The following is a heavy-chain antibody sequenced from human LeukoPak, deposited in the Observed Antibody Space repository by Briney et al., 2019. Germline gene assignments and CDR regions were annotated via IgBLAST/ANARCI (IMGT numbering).Heavy chain of an antibody. D-gene: IGHD3-22*01. V-gene: IGHV5-10-1*01. J-gene: IGHJ5*02. CDR3: VRQPPGVYDTTQNWFDP. CDR2: IAPSDSYT. CDR1: GYNFSDYW. Sequence: GESLKISCKGSGYNFSDYWIVWVRQVPGKGLEWMGRIAPSDSYTNYNPSFEGHVTMSVEKSITTVYLQWSSLKASDTAMYYCVRQPPGVYDTTQNWFDPWGQGTLVTVSS.